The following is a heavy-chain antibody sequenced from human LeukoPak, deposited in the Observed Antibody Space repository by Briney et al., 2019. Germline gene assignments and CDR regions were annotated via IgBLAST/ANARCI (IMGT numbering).Heavy chain of an antibody. D-gene: IGHD3-22*01. V-gene: IGHV3-48*01. CDR3: ARDRHKYHYDGSGYPPY. J-gene: IGHJ4*02. Sequence: GGSLRLSCAASGFTFSSYSMMWVRQAPGEGLEWVSYISSSSTTIYYADSVKGRFTISRDNAKNSVYLQMNSLRAEDAAVYYCARDRHKYHYDGSGYPPYWGQGTLVTVSS. CDR1: GFTFSSYS. CDR2: ISSSSTTI.